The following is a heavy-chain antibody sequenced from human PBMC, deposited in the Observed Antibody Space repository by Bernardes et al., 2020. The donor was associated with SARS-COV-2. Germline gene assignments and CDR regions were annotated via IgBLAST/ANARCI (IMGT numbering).Heavy chain of an antibody. Sequence: SETLSLTCTVSGGSISSNTYYWGWIRQPPGKGLEWIGSIYYSGSTYYNPSLKSRVTISVDTSKNQFSLKLSSVTATDTAVYYCARLGYDILTGYSSQIDYWGQGTRVTVSA. D-gene: IGHD3-9*01. V-gene: IGHV4-39*01. CDR3: ARLGYDILTGYSSQIDY. J-gene: IGHJ4*02. CDR1: GGSISSNTYY. CDR2: IYYSGST.